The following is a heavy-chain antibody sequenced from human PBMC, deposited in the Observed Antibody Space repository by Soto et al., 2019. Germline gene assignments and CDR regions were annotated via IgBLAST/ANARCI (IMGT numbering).Heavy chain of an antibody. Sequence: GESLKISCKGSGYSFTSYWIGWVRQMPGKGLEWMGIIYPGDSDTRYSPSFQGQVTISADKSISTAYLQWSSLKASDTAMYYCAIPAPYYYDSSLLLGDAFDIWGQGTMVTVSS. J-gene: IGHJ3*02. V-gene: IGHV5-51*01. CDR1: GYSFTSYW. CDR2: IYPGDSDT. D-gene: IGHD3-22*01. CDR3: AIPAPYYYDSSLLLGDAFDI.